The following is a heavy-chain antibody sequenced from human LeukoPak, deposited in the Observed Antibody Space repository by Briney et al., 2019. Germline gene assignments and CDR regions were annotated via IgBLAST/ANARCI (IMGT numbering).Heavy chain of an antibody. CDR1: GESFSGYY. CDR2: INHSGST. CDR3: AKDRITMIVVAKEPFDY. V-gene: IGHV4-34*01. J-gene: IGHJ4*02. Sequence: SETLSLTCAVYGESFSGYYWSWIRQPPGKGLEWIGEINHSGSTNYNPSLKSRVTISVDTSKNQFSLRLSSVTAADTAVYYCAKDRITMIVVAKEPFDYWGQGTLVTVSP. D-gene: IGHD3-22*01.